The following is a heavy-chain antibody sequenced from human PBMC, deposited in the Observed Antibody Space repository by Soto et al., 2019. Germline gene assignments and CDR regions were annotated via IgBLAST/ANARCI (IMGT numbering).Heavy chain of an antibody. J-gene: IGHJ5*02. V-gene: IGHV4-31*03. CDR1: GGSISRGGYY. CDR3: ARDQKYCSSTSCYAGWFDP. D-gene: IGHD2-2*01. Sequence: QVQLQESGPGLVKPSQTLSLTCTVSGGSISRGGYYWSWIRQHPGKGLEWIGYIYYSGSTYYNPSLKSRLTISVDTSKNQFSLKLSSVTAADTAVYYCARDQKYCSSTSCYAGWFDPWGQGTLVTVSS. CDR2: IYYSGST.